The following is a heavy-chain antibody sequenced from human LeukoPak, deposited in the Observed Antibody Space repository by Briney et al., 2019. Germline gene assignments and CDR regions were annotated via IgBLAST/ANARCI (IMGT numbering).Heavy chain of an antibody. CDR3: ARGYSGSYRVDY. CDR1: GFTFSSYW. CDR2: INSDGSTT. D-gene: IGHD1-26*01. V-gene: IGHV3-74*01. Sequence: GGSLRLSCAASGFTFSSYWMHWVRQAPGKGQVWVSRINSDGSTTTYADSVKGRFTISRDNAKNTLYLQMNSLRAEDTAVYYCARGYSGSYRVDYWGQGTLATVSS. J-gene: IGHJ4*02.